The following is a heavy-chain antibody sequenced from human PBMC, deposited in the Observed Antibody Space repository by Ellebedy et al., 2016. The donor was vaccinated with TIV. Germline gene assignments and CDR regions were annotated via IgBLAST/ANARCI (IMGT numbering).Heavy chain of an antibody. D-gene: IGHD6-13*01. CDR2: INPSDGGT. CDR3: AREAAAGPLSYLDY. V-gene: IGHV1-46*01. J-gene: IGHJ4*02. CDR1: GYALSSNSY. Sequence: ASVKVSCKASGYALSSNSYLNWVRQAPGQGLEWMGIINPSDGGTSYAERFQDRVTMTSDPSTQTVFLELRRLRSDDTAMYFCAREAAAGPLSYLDYWGRGTLIIVSS.